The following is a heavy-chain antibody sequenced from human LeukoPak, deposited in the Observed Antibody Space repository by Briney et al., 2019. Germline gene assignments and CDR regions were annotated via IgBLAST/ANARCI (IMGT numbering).Heavy chain of an antibody. D-gene: IGHD3-10*01. CDR3: ARDSGDYYGSGATFDY. V-gene: IGHV1-8*03. CDR1: GYTFTSYD. J-gene: IGHJ4*02. CDR2: MNPNSGNT. Sequence: ASVKVSCKASGYTFTSYDINWVRQATGQGLEWMGWMNPNSGNTGYAQKFQGRVTITRNTSISTAYMELSSLRSEDTAVYYCARDSGDYYGSGATFDYWGQGTLVTVSS.